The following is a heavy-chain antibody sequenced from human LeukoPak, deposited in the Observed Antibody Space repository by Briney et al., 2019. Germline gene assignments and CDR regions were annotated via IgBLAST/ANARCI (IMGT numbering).Heavy chain of an antibody. V-gene: IGHV3-30*18. Sequence: PGGSLRLSCEGTGFTFSSYGMHWVRQAPGKGLEWVAVISNDGRSTDYADSVKGRFTFSRDNSKNTLYLQMNSLRAEDTAVYYCAKSVLWFGERSFDYWGQGTLVTVSS. J-gene: IGHJ4*02. D-gene: IGHD3-10*01. CDR2: ISNDGRST. CDR3: AKSVLWFGERSFDY. CDR1: GFTFSSYG.